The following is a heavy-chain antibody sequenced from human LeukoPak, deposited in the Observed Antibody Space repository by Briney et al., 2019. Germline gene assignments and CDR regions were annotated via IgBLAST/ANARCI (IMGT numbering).Heavy chain of an antibody. CDR3: AKDNRRHYTSGPNPDSLH. CDR1: GFIFNNYA. V-gene: IGHV3-9*01. D-gene: IGHD6-19*01. J-gene: IGHJ4*02. CDR2: ISWNSGSI. Sequence: PGGPLRLSCAGSGFIFNNYAMHRVRQPPGKGLEWVSGISWNSGSIDYADSVKGRFTISRDNAKNSLYLQMNSLRVEDTAFYYCAKDNRRHYTSGPNPDSLHWGQGALVTVSS.